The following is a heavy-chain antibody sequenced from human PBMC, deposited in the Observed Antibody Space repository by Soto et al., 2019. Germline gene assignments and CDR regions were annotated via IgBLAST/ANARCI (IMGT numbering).Heavy chain of an antibody. D-gene: IGHD2-8*01. CDR3: ARRGLYCTNAVCYTDLGQYGMDV. Sequence: TLRLSSAASGFISSNYGMHWVRQAPGKGLEWVAVISYDGSNENYADSVKGRFTISRDTFRDTLYLQMNSLRAEDTAVYYCARRGLYCTNAVCYTDLGQYGMDVWGQGTTVTVSS. J-gene: IGHJ6*02. CDR1: GFISSNYG. CDR2: ISYDGSNE. V-gene: IGHV3-30*03.